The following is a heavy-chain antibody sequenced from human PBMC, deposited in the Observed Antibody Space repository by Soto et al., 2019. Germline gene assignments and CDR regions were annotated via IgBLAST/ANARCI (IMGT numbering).Heavy chain of an antibody. J-gene: IGHJ6*02. CDR2: IYWDGDK. Sequence: QITLKESGPPLVKPTQTLTLTCIFSGFSLSSSGVGVGWIRQPPGKALEWLALIYWDGDKRYSPSMKTRPPTTKDTATNEVVPTMPNMDPVDTGTYYCAPKGGPGAGMDVWGQGTTVTVSS. V-gene: IGHV2-5*02. D-gene: IGHD2-8*02. CDR1: GFSLSSSGVG. CDR3: APKGGPGAGMDV.